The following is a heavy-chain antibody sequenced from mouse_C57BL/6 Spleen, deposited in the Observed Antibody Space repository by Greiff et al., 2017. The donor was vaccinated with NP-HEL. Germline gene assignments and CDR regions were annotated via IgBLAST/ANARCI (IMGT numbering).Heavy chain of an antibody. CDR2: IDPNSGGT. J-gene: IGHJ1*03. D-gene: IGHD1-1*01. CDR1: GYTFTSYW. V-gene: IGHV1-72*01. CDR3: ARSKDYGSDWYFDV. Sequence: QVQLKQPGAELVKPGASVKLSCKASGYTFTSYWMHWVKQRPGRGLEWIGRIDPNSGGTKYNEKFKSKATLTVDKPSTTAYMQLRSLTSEASAVYDCARSKDYGSDWYFDVWGTGTTVTVSS.